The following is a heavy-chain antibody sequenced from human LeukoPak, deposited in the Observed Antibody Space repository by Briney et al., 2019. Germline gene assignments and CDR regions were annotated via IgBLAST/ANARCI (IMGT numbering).Heavy chain of an antibody. V-gene: IGHV1-46*01. CDR2: INPSGGST. D-gene: IGHD2-2*01. Sequence: GASVKVSCKASGYTFTSYYMHWVRQAPGQGLEWMGIINPSGGSTSYAQKFQGRVTMTRDTSTSTVYMELSSLRSEDTAVYYCARAGRRYCSSTSCYPLDYWGQGTLVTVSS. J-gene: IGHJ4*02. CDR3: ARAGRRYCSSTSCYPLDY. CDR1: GYTFTSYY.